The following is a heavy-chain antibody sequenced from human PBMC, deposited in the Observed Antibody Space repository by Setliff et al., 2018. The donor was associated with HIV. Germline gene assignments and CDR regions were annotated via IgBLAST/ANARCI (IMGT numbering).Heavy chain of an antibody. J-gene: IGHJ4*02. Sequence: GGSLRLSCAASGFTFRNYWMHWVRQAPGKGLVWVSRIDGDGSGTSYADSVQGRFTISRDNAKNTLYLQMNSLRIEDTAFYHCVKGDCTSSSCELEYWGQGTLVTVSS. V-gene: IGHV3-74*01. D-gene: IGHD2-2*01. CDR3: VKGDCTSSSCELEY. CDR2: IDGDGSGT. CDR1: GFTFRNYW.